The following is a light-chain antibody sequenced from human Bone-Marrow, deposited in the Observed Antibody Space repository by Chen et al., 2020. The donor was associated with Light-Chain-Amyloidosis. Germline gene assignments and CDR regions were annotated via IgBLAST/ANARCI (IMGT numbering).Light chain of an antibody. CDR2: EVS. J-gene: IGLJ2*01. Sequence: ARTHPPSASGSLGRSVTISCTGTSSDVGGYNYVSWYQQHPGKAPKLIISEVSKRPSGVPDRFSGSKSGNTASLTVSGLQPDDEADYYCSSYGGRTNLVFGGGTKLTVL. CDR3: SSYGGRTNLV. V-gene: IGLV2-8*01. CDR1: SSDVGGYNY.